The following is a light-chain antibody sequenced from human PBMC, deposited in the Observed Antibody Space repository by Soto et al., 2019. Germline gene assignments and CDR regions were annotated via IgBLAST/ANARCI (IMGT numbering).Light chain of an antibody. CDR2: GAS. J-gene: IGKJ5*01. V-gene: IGKV3-15*01. CDR1: QSVSNY. CDR3: QQYKNWPPIT. Sequence: EIVMTQSAATLSVSPGERATLSCRASQSVSNYLAWYQQRPGQSPRLLIYGASSRATGIPARFSGSGSGTEFTLTISSLQSEAFAVYYCQQYKNWPPITFGQGTRLEIK.